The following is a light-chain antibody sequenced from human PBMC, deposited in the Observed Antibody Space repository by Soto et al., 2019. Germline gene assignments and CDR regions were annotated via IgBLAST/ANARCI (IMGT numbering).Light chain of an antibody. CDR3: QQYNNWPKT. V-gene: IGKV3-15*01. J-gene: IGKJ1*01. CDR1: QSVRYNY. CDR2: GAS. Sequence: EIVLTQYPGTLSLSPGEGSTLSCMASQSVRYNYLAWYQQKPGQAPRLLIYGASTRATGIPARFSGSGSGTEFTLTISSLQSEDFAVYYCQQYNNWPKTFGQGTKVEI.